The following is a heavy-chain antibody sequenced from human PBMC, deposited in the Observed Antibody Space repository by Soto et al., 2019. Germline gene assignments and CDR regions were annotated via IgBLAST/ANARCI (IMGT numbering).Heavy chain of an antibody. CDR1: GGTFSSYT. Sequence: ASVKVSCKASGGTFSSYTISWVRQAPGQGLEWMGRIIPILGIANYAQKFQGRVTITADKSTSTAYMELSSLRSEDTAVYYCALEYYYDSSGYYHWGQGTLVTVS. J-gene: IGHJ4*02. V-gene: IGHV1-69*02. CDR3: ALEYYYDSSGYYH. D-gene: IGHD3-22*01. CDR2: IIPILGIA.